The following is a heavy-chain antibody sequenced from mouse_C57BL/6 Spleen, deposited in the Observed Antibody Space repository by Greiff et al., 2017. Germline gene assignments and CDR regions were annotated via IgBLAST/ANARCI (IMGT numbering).Heavy chain of an antibody. V-gene: IGHV1-4*01. CDR3: ARSGSNYYFDY. CDR1: GYTFTSYT. J-gene: IGHJ2*01. D-gene: IGHD2-5*01. Sequence: VQLQESGAELARPGASVKMSCKASGYTFTSYTMHWVKQRPGQGLEWIGYINPSRGYTKYNQKFKDKATLTADKSSSTAYMQLSSLTSEDSAVYYCARSGSNYYFDYWGQGTTLTVSS. CDR2: INPSRGYT.